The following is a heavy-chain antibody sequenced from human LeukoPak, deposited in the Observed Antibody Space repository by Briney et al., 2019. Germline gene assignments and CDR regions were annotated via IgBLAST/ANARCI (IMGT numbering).Heavy chain of an antibody. D-gene: IGHD3-10*01. CDR1: GGSISSSSYY. J-gene: IGHJ4*02. CDR2: IYYSGST. V-gene: IGHV4-39*07. Sequence: SETLSLTCTVSGGSISSSSYYWGWIRQPPGKGLEWIGSIYYSGSTYYNPSLKSRVTISVDTSKNQFSLKLSSVTAADTAVYYCAREESGSYFLRYWGQGTLVTVSS. CDR3: AREESGSYFLRY.